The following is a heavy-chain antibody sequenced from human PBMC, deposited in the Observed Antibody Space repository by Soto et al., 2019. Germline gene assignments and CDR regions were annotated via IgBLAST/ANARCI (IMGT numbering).Heavy chain of an antibody. CDR3: ARVGQGQYYFDY. J-gene: IGHJ4*02. CDR1: GFTFSSYW. Sequence: EVQLGESGGGLVQPGGSLRLSCAGSGFTFSSYWMHWVRQTPGEGLVWVSRISPDGSRTSYADSVKGRFTISRDNAENTLYLQMNSLRAEDTAVYYCARVGQGQYYFDYWGQGTLVTVSS. V-gene: IGHV3-74*01. CDR2: ISPDGSRT.